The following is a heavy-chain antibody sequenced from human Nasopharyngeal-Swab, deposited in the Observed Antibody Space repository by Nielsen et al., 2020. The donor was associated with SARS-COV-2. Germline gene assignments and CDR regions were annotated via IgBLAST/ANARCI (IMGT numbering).Heavy chain of an antibody. CDR2: IFAGGDT. V-gene: IGHV3-66*01. J-gene: IGHJ4*02. CDR1: GFSVSSNQ. D-gene: IGHD3-10*01. CDR3: AKDGMVRGQR. Sequence: GGSLRLSCAASGFSVSSNQMTWVRQAPGRGLEWVSLIFAGGDTYYADFVKGRFTVSRDNSKNTLYLQMNSLRAEDTAVYYCAKDGMVRGQRWGQGTLVTVSS.